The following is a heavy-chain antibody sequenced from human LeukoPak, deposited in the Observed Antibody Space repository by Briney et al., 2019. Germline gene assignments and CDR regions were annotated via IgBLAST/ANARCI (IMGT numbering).Heavy chain of an antibody. CDR3: VRPSRDRGDYGDYGFDY. J-gene: IGHJ4*02. CDR1: GGTFSSYA. CDR2: IIPIFGTA. V-gene: IGHV1-69*13. D-gene: IGHD4-17*01. Sequence: SVKVSCKASGGTFSSYAISWVRQAPGQGLEWMGGIIPIFGTANYAQKFQGRVTITADESTSTAYMELSSLRSEDTAVYYCVRPSRDRGDYGDYGFDYWGQGTLVTVSS.